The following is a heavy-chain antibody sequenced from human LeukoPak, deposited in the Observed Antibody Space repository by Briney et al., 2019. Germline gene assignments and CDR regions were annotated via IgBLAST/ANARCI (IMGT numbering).Heavy chain of an antibody. CDR2: ISYSGST. CDR3: ARIPYYYYYMDV. Sequence: SETLSLTCTVSGYSISRGYYWGWIRQPPGKGLEWIGSISYSGSTYYNPSLKSRVTISVDTSKNQFSLKLSSVTAADTAVYYCARIPYYYYYMDVWGKGTTVTVSS. V-gene: IGHV4-38-2*02. CDR1: GYSISRGYY. J-gene: IGHJ6*03.